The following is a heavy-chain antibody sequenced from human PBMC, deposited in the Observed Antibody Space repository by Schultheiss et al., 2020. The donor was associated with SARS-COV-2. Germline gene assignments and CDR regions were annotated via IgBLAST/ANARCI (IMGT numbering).Heavy chain of an antibody. CDR3: VTGGFGELHIDY. D-gene: IGHD3-10*01. Sequence: ASVKVSCKASGYTFTSYGISWVRQAPGQGLEWMGWISAYNGNTNYAQKLQGRVTITRDTSASTAYMELSSLRSEDTAVYYCVTGGFGELHIDYWGQGTLVTVSS. J-gene: IGHJ4*02. CDR2: ISAYNGNT. CDR1: GYTFTSYG. V-gene: IGHV1-18*01.